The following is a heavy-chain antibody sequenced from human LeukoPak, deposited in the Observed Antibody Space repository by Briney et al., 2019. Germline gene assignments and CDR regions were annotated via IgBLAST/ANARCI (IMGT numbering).Heavy chain of an antibody. CDR2: ISSSSSYI. D-gene: IGHD6-19*01. J-gene: IGHJ5*02. Sequence: GGSLRLSCAASGFTFSSYSMNWVRQAPGKGLGWVSSISSSSSYIYYADSVKGRFTISRDNAKNSLYLQMNSLRAEDTAVYYCARRGTIAVPVFWFDPWGQGILVIVSS. CDR3: ARRGTIAVPVFWFDP. V-gene: IGHV3-21*01. CDR1: GFTFSSYS.